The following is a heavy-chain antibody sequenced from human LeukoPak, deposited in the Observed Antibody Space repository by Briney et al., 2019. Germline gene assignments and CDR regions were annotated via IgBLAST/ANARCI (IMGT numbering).Heavy chain of an antibody. Sequence: PSGTLSLTCAVSGGSISSSNWWSWVRQPPGKGLEWIGEIYHSGSTNYNPSLKSRVTISVDTSKNQFSLKLSSVTAADTAVYYCAREEYCSSTSCYAGFDYWGQGTLVTVSS. CDR1: GGSISSSNW. J-gene: IGHJ4*02. CDR2: IYHSGST. V-gene: IGHV4-4*02. D-gene: IGHD2-2*01. CDR3: AREEYCSSTSCYAGFDY.